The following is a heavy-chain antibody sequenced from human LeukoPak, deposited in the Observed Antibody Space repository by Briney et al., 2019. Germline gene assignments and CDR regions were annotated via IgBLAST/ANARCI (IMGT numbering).Heavy chain of an antibody. CDR3: ARWGRWLT. CDR1: DDSITMYY. D-gene: IGHD5-24*01. CDR2: IYYSGST. J-gene: IGHJ1*01. Sequence: SETLSLTCTVSDDSITMYYWTWIRQPPGKGLEWIGYIYYSGSTNYNPSLKSRVTISVDTSKNQFSLKLSSVTAADTAVYYCARWGRWLTWGQGTLVTVSS. V-gene: IGHV4-59*01.